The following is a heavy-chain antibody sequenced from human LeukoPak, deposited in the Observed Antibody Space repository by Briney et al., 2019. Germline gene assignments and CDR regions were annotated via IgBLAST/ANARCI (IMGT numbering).Heavy chain of an antibody. V-gene: IGHV4-30-2*01. D-gene: IGHD6-6*01. CDR3: ARAIAARPDLGKDRGFFWYFDL. J-gene: IGHJ2*01. Sequence: SETLSLTCTVSGGSISSGGYYWSWIRQPPGKGLECIGYIYHSGSTYYNSTLKRRVTISVDRSKNQFSLKVNPLTAADTAVYYCARAIAARPDLGKDRGFFWYFDLWGRGTLVTVSS. CDR1: GGSISSGGYY. CDR2: IYHSGST.